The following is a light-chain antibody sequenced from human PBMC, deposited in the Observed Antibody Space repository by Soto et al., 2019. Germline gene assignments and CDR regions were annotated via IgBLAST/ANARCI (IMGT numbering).Light chain of an antibody. V-gene: IGLV2-14*01. Sequence: QLVLTQPASVSGSPGQSITISCTGTSSDVDGYNYVSWYQQHPGKAPKLMIYEVTNRPSGVSNRFSGSKSGNTASLTISGLQADDEADYYCSSYTSSITYVFGTGTKLTVL. J-gene: IGLJ1*01. CDR1: SSDVDGYNY. CDR3: SSYTSSITYV. CDR2: EVT.